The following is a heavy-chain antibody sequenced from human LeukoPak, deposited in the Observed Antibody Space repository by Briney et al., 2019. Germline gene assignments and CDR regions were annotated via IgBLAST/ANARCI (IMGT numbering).Heavy chain of an antibody. CDR2: IGASGRST. Sequence: GGSLRLSCAASGFTFTSYAMNWVRQAPGKGLEWVSTIGASGRSTYYADSVKGRFTISRDSSKNTLCLQMDSLRAEDTAVYYCAKGTSDFDYWGQGTLVTVSS. D-gene: IGHD1-1*01. CDR3: AKGTSDFDY. CDR1: GFTFTSYA. J-gene: IGHJ4*02. V-gene: IGHV3-23*01.